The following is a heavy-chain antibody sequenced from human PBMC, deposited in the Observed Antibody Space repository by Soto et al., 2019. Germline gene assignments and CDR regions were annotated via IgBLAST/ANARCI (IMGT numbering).Heavy chain of an antibody. J-gene: IGHJ4*02. CDR1: GYTFTSYG. CDR2: ISAYNGNT. CDR3: GKDEGYSSGWSYLDY. Sequence: ASVKFSCKASGYTFTSYGISWVRPAPGQGLEWMGWISAYNGNTNYAQKLQGRLTFTRDTSASTVYMELRNLRSEDMAVYYCGKDEGYSSGWSYLDYWGQGALVTVSS. V-gene: IGHV1-18*03. D-gene: IGHD6-19*01.